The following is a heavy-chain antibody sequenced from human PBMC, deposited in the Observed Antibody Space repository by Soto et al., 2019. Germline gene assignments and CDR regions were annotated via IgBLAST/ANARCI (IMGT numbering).Heavy chain of an antibody. CDR1: GGSISSGGYS. Sequence: SETLSLTCAVSGGSISSGGYSWSWIRQPPGKGLEWIGYIYHSGSTYYNPSLKSRVTISVDRSKNQFSLKLSSVTAADTAVYYCASVGHWFDPWGQGTLVTVSS. CDR2: IYHSGST. CDR3: ASVGHWFDP. D-gene: IGHD1-26*01. J-gene: IGHJ5*02. V-gene: IGHV4-30-2*01.